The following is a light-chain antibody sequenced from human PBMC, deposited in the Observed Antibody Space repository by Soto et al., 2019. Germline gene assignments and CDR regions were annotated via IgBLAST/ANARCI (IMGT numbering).Light chain of an antibody. V-gene: IGKV3-20*01. CDR1: RTISSSY. Sequence: PGERAALSCKTSRTISSSYLAWYQQRPGQAPRLLIYGASSRATGIPDRFSGSGSGTDFALTISSLEPEDYAVYYCQQYGSSPWTFGQGTKVDIK. J-gene: IGKJ1*01. CDR2: GAS. CDR3: QQYGSSPWT.